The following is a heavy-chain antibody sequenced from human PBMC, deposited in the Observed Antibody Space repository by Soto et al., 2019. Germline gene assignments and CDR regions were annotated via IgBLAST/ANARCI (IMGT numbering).Heavy chain of an antibody. CDR1: GFTFSNAW. D-gene: IGHD3-16*01. V-gene: IGHV3-15*01. Sequence: EVQLVESGGGLVKPGGSLRLSCAASGFTFSNAWMSWVRQAPGKGLEWVGRIKSKTDGETTDYAAPVKGRFTISRDDSKNTLYLQMNSLKTEDTAVYYCTTRGAWDWRLGEAFDIWGQGTMVTVSS. CDR2: IKSKTDGETT. CDR3: TTRGAWDWRLGEAFDI. J-gene: IGHJ3*02.